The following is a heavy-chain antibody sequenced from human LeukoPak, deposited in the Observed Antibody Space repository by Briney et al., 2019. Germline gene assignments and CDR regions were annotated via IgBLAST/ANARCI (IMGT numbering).Heavy chain of an antibody. Sequence: GESLKISFKGSGYSFTSYWIGWVRQMPGKGPEWMGIIYPGDSDTRYSPSFQGQVTIPADQSIRTAYLQWRNLKASDTAMYYCARLGEEVEMATIGYWGQGTLVTVSS. V-gene: IGHV5-51*01. CDR3: ARLGEEVEMATIGY. CDR2: IYPGDSDT. CDR1: GYSFTSYW. J-gene: IGHJ4*02. D-gene: IGHD5-24*01.